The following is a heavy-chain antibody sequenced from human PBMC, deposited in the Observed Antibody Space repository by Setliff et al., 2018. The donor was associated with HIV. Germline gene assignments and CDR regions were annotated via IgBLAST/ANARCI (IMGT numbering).Heavy chain of an antibody. Sequence: SETLSLTCAVYGGSFSGHYWSWIRQPPGKGLEWIGEINHSGSTHYNPSLKSRVTISVDTSKSQFSLNLRSVTAADTAVYYCARGSRGVVVVIPQPRLFDYWGQGTLVTVSS. CDR2: INHSGST. CDR3: ARGSRGVVVVIPQPRLFDY. D-gene: IGHD2-21*01. J-gene: IGHJ4*02. CDR1: GGSFSGHY. V-gene: IGHV4-34*01.